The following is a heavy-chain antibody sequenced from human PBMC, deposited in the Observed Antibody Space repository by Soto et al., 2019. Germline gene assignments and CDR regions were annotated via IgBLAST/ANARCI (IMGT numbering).Heavy chain of an antibody. CDR2: ISSSSSTI. D-gene: IGHD6-13*01. V-gene: IGHV3-48*01. J-gene: IGHJ5*02. CDR1: GFTFSSYS. Sequence: EVQLVESGGGLVQPGGSLRLSCAASGFTFSSYSMNWVRQAPGKGLEWVSYISSSSSTIYYADSVKGRFTISRDNAKNALYMQMNSVRAEDTAVYYCARHPERIAESGWCDPWGQGTLVTVSS. CDR3: ARHPERIAESGWCDP.